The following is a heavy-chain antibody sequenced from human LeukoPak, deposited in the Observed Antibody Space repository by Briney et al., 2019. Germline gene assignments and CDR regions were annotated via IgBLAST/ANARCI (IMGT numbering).Heavy chain of an antibody. D-gene: IGHD5-18*01. V-gene: IGHV3-66*01. CDR3: GSGYSYGSAADY. Sequence: GGSLRLSCAASGFTVSSNYMSWVRQAPGKGLEWVSVIYSGGNTYYADSVKGRFTISRDNSKNTMYLQMNSLRAEDTAVYYCGSGYSYGSAADYWGQGTLVTVSS. J-gene: IGHJ4*02. CDR2: IYSGGNT. CDR1: GFTVSSNY.